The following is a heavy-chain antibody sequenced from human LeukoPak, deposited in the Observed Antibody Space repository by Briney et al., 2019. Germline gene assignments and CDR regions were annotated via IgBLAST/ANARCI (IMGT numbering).Heavy chain of an antibody. V-gene: IGHV4-31*03. CDR1: GGSISSGGYY. CDR3: ARTPQVIFDY. J-gene: IGHJ4*02. D-gene: IGHD3-22*01. CDR2: IYYSGST. Sequence: SETLSLTCTVSGGSISSGGYYWSWIRQHPGKGLEWIGYIYYSGSTYYSPSLKSRVTISVDTSKNQFSLKLSSVTAAGTAVYYCARTPQVIFDYWGQGTLVTVSS.